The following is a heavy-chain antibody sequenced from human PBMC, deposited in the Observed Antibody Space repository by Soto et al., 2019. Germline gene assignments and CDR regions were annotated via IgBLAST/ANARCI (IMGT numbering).Heavy chain of an antibody. V-gene: IGHV1-8*01. D-gene: IGHD2-2*01. Sequence: QVQLVQSGAEVKKPGASVKVSCKASGYTFTSYDINWVRQATGQGLEWMGWMNPNSGNTGYAQKFQGRVTMTRNTSISTAYMELSSLRSEDTAVYYCARAAGDIVVVPAADFDYWGQGTLVTVSS. CDR1: GYTFTSYD. CDR2: MNPNSGNT. J-gene: IGHJ4*02. CDR3: ARAAGDIVVVPAADFDY.